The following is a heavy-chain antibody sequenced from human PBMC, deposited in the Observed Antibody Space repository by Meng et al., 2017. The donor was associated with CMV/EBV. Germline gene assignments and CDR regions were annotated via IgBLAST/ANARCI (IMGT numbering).Heavy chain of an antibody. CDR3: TGDSVSNPNLDY. CDR1: GFNVRDKY. Sequence: EVHLVESGXGLVQPXGSLRLSCAASGFNVRDKYMSWVRQAPGKGLEWVCIIYRGDNTYYIDSVKDRFTVSRDNSKNTMYLQMNSLRVEDTAVYYCTGDSVSNPNLDYWGQGTLVTVSS. D-gene: IGHD3-10*01. V-gene: IGHV3-66*01. CDR2: IYRGDNT. J-gene: IGHJ4*02.